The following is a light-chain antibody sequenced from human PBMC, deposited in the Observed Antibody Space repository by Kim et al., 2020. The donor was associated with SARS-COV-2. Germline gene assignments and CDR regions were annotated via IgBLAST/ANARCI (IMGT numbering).Light chain of an antibody. CDR2: GAS. CDR3: QQHGNSPYT. CDR1: QSVPSSS. Sequence: LSPEERATLSCRASQSVPSSSFAGYQQKPGQAPRLLIYGASSRPTGVPDRFGGSGSGTDFTLTVTRLEPEDFAVYYCQQHGNSPYTFGQGTKLEI. J-gene: IGKJ2*01. V-gene: IGKV3-20*01.